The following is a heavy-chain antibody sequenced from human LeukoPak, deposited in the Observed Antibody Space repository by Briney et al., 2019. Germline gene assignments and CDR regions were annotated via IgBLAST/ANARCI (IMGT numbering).Heavy chain of an antibody. CDR1: GFTFSSYG. Sequence: GGSLRLSCAASGFTFSSYGMRWVRQAPGKGLEWVAVIWYDGSNKYYADSVKGRFTISRDNSKNTLYLQMNSLRAEDTAVYYCARDRYCSSTSCFDYWGQGTLVTVSS. J-gene: IGHJ4*02. D-gene: IGHD2-2*01. V-gene: IGHV3-33*01. CDR3: ARDRYCSSTSCFDY. CDR2: IWYDGSNK.